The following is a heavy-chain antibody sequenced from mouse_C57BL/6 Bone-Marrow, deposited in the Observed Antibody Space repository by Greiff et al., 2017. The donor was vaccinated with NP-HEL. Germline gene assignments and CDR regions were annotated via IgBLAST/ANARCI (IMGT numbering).Heavy chain of an antibody. D-gene: IGHD2-4*01. CDR3: TIYFDYDAWFAY. V-gene: IGHV1-4*01. CDR1: GYTFTSYT. CDR2: INPSSGYT. J-gene: IGHJ3*01. Sequence: VQRVESGAELARPGASVKMSRKASGYTFTSYTKHWVKQRAGQGPEWIGYINPSSGYTKYNQKFKDKATLTSDKSSSTAYMQLSSLTSEDSAVYYCTIYFDYDAWFAYWGQGTLVTVSA.